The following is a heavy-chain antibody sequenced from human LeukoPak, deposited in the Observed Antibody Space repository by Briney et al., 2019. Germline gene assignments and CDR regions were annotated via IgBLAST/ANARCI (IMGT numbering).Heavy chain of an antibody. CDR1: RYSFISYW. J-gene: IGHJ2*01. CDR2: IDPSDSYT. D-gene: IGHD3-22*01. Sequence: GESLKISCKGSRYSFISYWISWVRQMPGKGLEWMGRIDPSDSYTNYSPSFQGHVTISAEKSISTAYLQWSSLKASDTAMYYCARHGGYSDWYFDLWGRGTLVTVSS. V-gene: IGHV5-10-1*01. CDR3: ARHGGYSDWYFDL.